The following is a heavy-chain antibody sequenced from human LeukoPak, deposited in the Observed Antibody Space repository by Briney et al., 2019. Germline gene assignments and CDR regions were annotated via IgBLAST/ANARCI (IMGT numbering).Heavy chain of an antibody. D-gene: IGHD2-8*01. Sequence: HTGGSLRLSCAASGFTFSSYAMSWIRQAPGKGLEWVSAISGSGGSTYYADSVKGRFTISRDNSKNTLYLQMNSLRAEDTAVYYCAKDGPPSVLMVYALGRFDYWGQGTLVTVSS. CDR2: ISGSGGST. CDR1: GFTFSSYA. V-gene: IGHV3-23*01. CDR3: AKDGPPSVLMVYALGRFDY. J-gene: IGHJ4*02.